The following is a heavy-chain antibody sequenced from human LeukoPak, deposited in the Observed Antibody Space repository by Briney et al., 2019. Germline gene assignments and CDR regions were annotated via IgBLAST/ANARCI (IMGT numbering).Heavy chain of an antibody. CDR2: IIWNSGSI. Sequence: PGGSLRLSCAASGFTFDDYAMHWVRQAPGKGLEWVSGIIWNSGSIVYADSVKGRFTISRDNAKHSLYLQMNSLRAEYMALYYCAKGSLPFVVVTSDAFDIWGQGTMVTVSS. CDR1: GFTFDDYA. J-gene: IGHJ3*02. D-gene: IGHD3-3*01. CDR3: AKGSLPFVVVTSDAFDI. V-gene: IGHV3-9*03.